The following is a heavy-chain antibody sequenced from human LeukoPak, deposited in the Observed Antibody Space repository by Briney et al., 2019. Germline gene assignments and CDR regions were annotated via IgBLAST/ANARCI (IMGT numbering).Heavy chain of an antibody. D-gene: IGHD2-2*02. CDR2: ICSSGSTI. CDR1: GFTFSSYE. Sequence: GGSLRLSCAASGFTFSSYEMNWVRQAPGEGLEWGSYICSSGSTIYYADSVKGRFTISRDNAKNSLYLQMNSLRAEDTAVYYCARDWIVVVPAAILTYYYYGMDVWGQGTTVTVSS. J-gene: IGHJ6*02. CDR3: ARDWIVVVPAAILTYYYYGMDV. V-gene: IGHV3-48*03.